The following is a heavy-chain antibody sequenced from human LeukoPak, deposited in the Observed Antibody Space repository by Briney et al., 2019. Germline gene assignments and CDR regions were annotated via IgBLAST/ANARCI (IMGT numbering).Heavy chain of an antibody. Sequence: GGYLRFSCAASGFTFDDYTMHWVRQAPGKGLEWVSLISWDGGSTYYADPVKGRFTISRDNSKNSLYLQMNSLRTEDTALYYCAKVGDSFDIWGQGTMVTVSS. V-gene: IGHV3-43*01. D-gene: IGHD1-26*01. J-gene: IGHJ3*02. CDR3: AKVGDSFDI. CDR2: ISWDGGST. CDR1: GFTFDDYT.